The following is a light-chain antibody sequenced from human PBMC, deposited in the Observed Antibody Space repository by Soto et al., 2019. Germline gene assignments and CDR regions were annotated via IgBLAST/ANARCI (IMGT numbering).Light chain of an antibody. V-gene: IGKV3-11*01. CDR1: QSVDRY. CDR2: DAY. CDR3: QQRGKWPST. J-gene: IGKJ2*02. Sequence: EVVLTQSPDTLSLSPGETATLSCRASQSVDRYVAWYQQKVGQAPRLLIYDAYTRATGVGARFTGSGSATDFSLTIXXXXXXXXAVYYCQQRGKWPSTFGPGTKVEMK.